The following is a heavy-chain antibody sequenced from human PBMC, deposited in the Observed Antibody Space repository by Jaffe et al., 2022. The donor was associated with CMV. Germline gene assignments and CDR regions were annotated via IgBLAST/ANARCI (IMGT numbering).Heavy chain of an antibody. CDR3: ARDRGDSYPWGAFDI. D-gene: IGHD2-21*02. J-gene: IGHJ3*02. V-gene: IGHV3-64*01. Sequence: EVQLVESGGGLVQPGGSLRLSCAASGFTFNNYAMHWVRQAPGKGLEYVSGININGDSTYFANSVKGRFTISRDNSKNTLYLQMGSLRAEDMAVYYCARDRGDSYPWGAFDIWGPGTMVTVSS. CDR1: GFTFNNYA. CDR2: ININGDST.